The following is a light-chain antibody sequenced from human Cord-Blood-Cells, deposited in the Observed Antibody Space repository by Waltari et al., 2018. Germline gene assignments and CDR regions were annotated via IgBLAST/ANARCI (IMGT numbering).Light chain of an antibody. CDR2: EGS. CDR3: CSYAGSSTLV. Sequence: SALTQPASVSGSLGQSLTISCTVASGDVVSYNLVSCYQQPPGKAPNLMIYEGSKRPSGVSNRSAGSTSGTTASLTISGLQAEDEADYYCCSYAGSSTLVFGGGTKLTVL. V-gene: IGLV2-23*01. J-gene: IGLJ2*01. CDR1: SGDVVSYNL.